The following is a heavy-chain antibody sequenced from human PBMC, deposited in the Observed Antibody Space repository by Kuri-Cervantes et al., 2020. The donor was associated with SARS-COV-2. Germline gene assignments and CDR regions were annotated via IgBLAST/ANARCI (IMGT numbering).Heavy chain of an antibody. J-gene: IGHJ4*02. D-gene: IGHD1-14*01. V-gene: IGHV3-30-3*01. CDR1: GFTFSSYA. CDR3: ARTDPQLPHLIY. Sequence: GGSLRLSCAASGFTFSSYAMHWVRQAPGKGLEWVAVISYDGSNKYYADSVKGRFTISGDNSKNTLYLQMNSLRAEDTAVYYCARTDPQLPHLIYWGQGTLVTVSS. CDR2: ISYDGSNK.